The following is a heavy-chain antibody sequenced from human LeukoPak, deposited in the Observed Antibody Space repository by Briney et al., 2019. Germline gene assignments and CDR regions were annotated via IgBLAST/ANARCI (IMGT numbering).Heavy chain of an antibody. CDR3: ARIMMYSGSYYLRTLYYFDY. Sequence: ASVKVSCKASGYTFTSYGISWVRQAPGQGLEWMGWISAYNGNTNYAQKLQGRVTMTTDTSTSTAYMELRSLRSDDTAVYYCARIMMYSGSYYLRTLYYFDYWGQGTLVTVSS. CDR2: ISAYNGNT. J-gene: IGHJ4*02. V-gene: IGHV1-18*01. D-gene: IGHD1-26*01. CDR1: GYTFTSYG.